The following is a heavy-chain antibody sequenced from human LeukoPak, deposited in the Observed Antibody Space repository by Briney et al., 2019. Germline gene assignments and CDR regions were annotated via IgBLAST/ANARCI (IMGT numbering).Heavy chain of an antibody. D-gene: IGHD3-22*01. J-gene: IGHJ3*02. Sequence: PGRSLRLSCAASGFTFDDPAMYCVRPAPGKGMEWVSGINWDGSRIGYADAVTGRFTISRDSPKKSLYLQMSSLRTEDTALYYCARASYYYDTSGLGALDIWGEGTLVTVSS. CDR3: ARASYYYDTSGLGALDI. V-gene: IGHV3-9*01. CDR2: INWDGSRI. CDR1: GFTFDDPA.